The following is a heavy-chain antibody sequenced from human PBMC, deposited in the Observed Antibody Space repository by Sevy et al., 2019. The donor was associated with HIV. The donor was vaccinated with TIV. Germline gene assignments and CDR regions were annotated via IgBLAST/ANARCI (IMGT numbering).Heavy chain of an antibody. D-gene: IGHD6-19*01. CDR1: GFTFSTYS. CDR3: ARGASSGWDYFDY. Sequence: GGSLRLSCAVSGFTFSTYSMSWVRQAPGKGLEWVSYISGFNNYIYYADSLRGRFTISRDNAKNSLYLQMNNLRAEDTAVYFCARGASSGWDYFDYWGQGTLVTVSS. CDR2: ISGFNNYI. V-gene: IGHV3-21*01. J-gene: IGHJ4*02.